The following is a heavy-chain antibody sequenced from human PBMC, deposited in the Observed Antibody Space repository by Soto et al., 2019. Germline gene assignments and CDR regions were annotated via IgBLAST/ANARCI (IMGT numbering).Heavy chain of an antibody. V-gene: IGHV3-11*06. CDR3: ARDRSYGDVDY. Sequence: VQLVESGGGLVKPGGSLRLSCAASGFTFSDFFMSWLRQAPGKGLEWVSFISSPSTHTTYADSVKGRFTVSRDNAKNSLYLQMTSLSVEDTAVYYCARDRSYGDVDYWGPGTLVTVSS. CDR1: GFTFSDFF. D-gene: IGHD5-18*01. J-gene: IGHJ4*02. CDR2: ISSPSTHT.